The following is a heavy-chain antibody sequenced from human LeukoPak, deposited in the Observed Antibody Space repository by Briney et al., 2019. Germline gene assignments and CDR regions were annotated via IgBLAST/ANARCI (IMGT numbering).Heavy chain of an antibody. CDR3: ATHYDSSGYYPYYYYYYYMDV. D-gene: IGHD3-22*01. CDR2: TYYSGST. Sequence: SETLSLTCTVSGGSISSYYWSWIRQPPGKGLEWIGYTYYSGSTNYNPYLKSRVTISVDTSKNQFSLKLSSVTAADTAVYYCATHYDSSGYYPYYYYYYYMDVWGKGTTVTVSS. CDR1: GGSISSYY. V-gene: IGHV4-59*01. J-gene: IGHJ6*03.